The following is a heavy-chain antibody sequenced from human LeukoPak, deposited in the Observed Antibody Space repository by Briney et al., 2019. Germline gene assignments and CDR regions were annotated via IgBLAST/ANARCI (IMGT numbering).Heavy chain of an antibody. CDR3: ASLSIAAKPFQH. V-gene: IGHV4-39*01. CDR2: IYYSGST. J-gene: IGHJ1*01. Sequence: RPSETLSLTCTVSGGSISSSSYYWGWIRQPPGKGLEWIGSIYYSGSTYYNPSLKSRVTISVDTSKNQFSLKLSSVTAADTAVYYCASLSIAAKPFQHWGQGTLVTVSS. D-gene: IGHD6-6*01. CDR1: GGSISSSSYY.